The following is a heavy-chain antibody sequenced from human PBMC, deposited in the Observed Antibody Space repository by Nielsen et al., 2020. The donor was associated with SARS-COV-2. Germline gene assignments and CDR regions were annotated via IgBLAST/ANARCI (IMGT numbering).Heavy chain of an antibody. D-gene: IGHD6-19*01. CDR2: INPSGGST. Sequence: ASVKVSCKASGYTFTSYYMHWVRQAPGQGLEWMGIINPSGGSTSYAQKFQGRVTMTRDTSTSTVYMELSSLRSEDTAVYYCARDLLAVAGRHYYYGMDVWGQGTTVTVSS. CDR1: GYTFTSYY. J-gene: IGHJ6*02. CDR3: ARDLLAVAGRHYYYGMDV. V-gene: IGHV1-46*01.